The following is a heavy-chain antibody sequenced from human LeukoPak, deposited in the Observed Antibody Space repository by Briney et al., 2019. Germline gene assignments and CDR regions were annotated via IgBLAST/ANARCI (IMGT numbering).Heavy chain of an antibody. CDR2: IYQSGST. CDR1: GYSISSAYY. J-gene: IGHJ6*03. V-gene: IGHV4-38-2*01. CDR3: ARVAIYMAVAPRDYYYYMDV. D-gene: IGHD6-19*01. Sequence: KPSETLSLTCAVSGYSISSAYYWGWLRQPPGKGLEWIGSIYQSGSTYYNPSLQSRVTISVDTSKNQFSLKLSSVTAADTAVYYCARVAIYMAVAPRDYYYYMDVWGEGTTVTVSS.